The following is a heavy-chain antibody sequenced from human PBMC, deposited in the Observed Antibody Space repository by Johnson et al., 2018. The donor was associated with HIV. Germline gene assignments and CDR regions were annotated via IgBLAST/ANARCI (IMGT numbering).Heavy chain of an antibody. CDR3: ARDDLRDTGAFDI. J-gene: IGHJ3*02. V-gene: IGHV3-30*03. Sequence: QVQLVESGGGVVQPGRSLRLSCAASGFTFSSYGMHWVRQAPGKGLECVAVISYDGSNKYYADSVKGRFTISRDNSKNTLYLQMNSLRAEDTAVYYCARDDLRDTGAFDIWGQGTMVTVSS. CDR1: GFTFSSYG. D-gene: IGHD2-8*02. CDR2: ISYDGSNK.